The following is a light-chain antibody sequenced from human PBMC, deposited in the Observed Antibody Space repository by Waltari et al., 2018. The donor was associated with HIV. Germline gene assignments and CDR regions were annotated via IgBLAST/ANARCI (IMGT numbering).Light chain of an antibody. J-gene: IGLJ3*02. CDR3: ATWDDTLSGPV. CDR1: ISNIGSNS. CDR2: SNK. V-gene: IGLV1-44*01. Sequence: QSVLTQPTSASGTPGQKITISCSGNISNIGSNSVNWYQQFSGAAPKLLIFSNKQQPSGVPARFSGSKSGSAASLAISGLHSDDEAIYHCATWDDTLSGPVFGGGTKLTVL.